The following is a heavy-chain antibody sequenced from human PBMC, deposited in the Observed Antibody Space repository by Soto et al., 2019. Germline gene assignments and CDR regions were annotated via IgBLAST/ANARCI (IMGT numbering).Heavy chain of an antibody. CDR3: ARAGPLVRKYYYYYGMDV. V-gene: IGHV1-69*01. J-gene: IGHJ6*02. Sequence: QVQLVQSGAEVKKPGSSVKVSCKASGGTFSSYAISWVRQAPGPGLVWLGGIIPIFGTANYAQKFQGRVTITADESTSTADMELSSLSSEDTAVYYCARAGPLVRKYYYYYGMDVWGQGSTVTV. CDR1: GGTFSSYA. D-gene: IGHD6-6*01. CDR2: IIPIFGTA.